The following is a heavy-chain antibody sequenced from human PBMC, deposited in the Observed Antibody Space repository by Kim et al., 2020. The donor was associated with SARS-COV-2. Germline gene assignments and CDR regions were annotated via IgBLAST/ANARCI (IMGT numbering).Heavy chain of an antibody. CDR1: GFTVSSNY. Sequence: GGSLRLSCAASGFTVSSNYMSWVRQAPGKGLEWVSVIYSGGSTYYADSVKGRFTISRDNSKNTLYLQMNNLRAEDTAVYYCAREGVAATPFNYYYYGMDVLGHGTTVTVTS. CDR3: AREGVAATPFNYYYYGMDV. CDR2: IYSGGST. J-gene: IGHJ6*02. D-gene: IGHD2-15*01. V-gene: IGHV3-66*01.